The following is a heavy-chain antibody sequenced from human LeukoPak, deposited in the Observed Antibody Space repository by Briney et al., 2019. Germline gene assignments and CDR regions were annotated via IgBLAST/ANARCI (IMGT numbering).Heavy chain of an antibody. Sequence: GRSLRLSCAASGFTFSSYAMHWVRQAPGKGLEWVAVISYDGSNKYYADSVKGRFTISRDNSKNTLYLQMDSLRAEDTAVYYCASTIVVVILWGQGTLVTVSS. CDR2: ISYDGSNK. J-gene: IGHJ4*02. D-gene: IGHD3-22*01. V-gene: IGHV3-30-3*01. CDR3: ASTIVVVIL. CDR1: GFTFSSYA.